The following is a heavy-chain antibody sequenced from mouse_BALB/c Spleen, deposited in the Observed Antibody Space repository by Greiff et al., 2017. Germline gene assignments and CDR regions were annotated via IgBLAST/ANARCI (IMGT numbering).Heavy chain of an antibody. J-gene: IGHJ3*01. CDR2: ISSGSSTI. CDR1: GFTFSSLG. CDR3: ARDPFAY. Sequence: EVKLVEPGGGLVQPGGSRKLSCAASGFTFSSLGMHWVRQAPEKGLEWVAYISSGSSTIYYADTVKGRFTISRDNPKNTLFLQMTSLRSEDTAMCYCARDPFAYWGQGTLVTVSA. V-gene: IGHV5-17*02.